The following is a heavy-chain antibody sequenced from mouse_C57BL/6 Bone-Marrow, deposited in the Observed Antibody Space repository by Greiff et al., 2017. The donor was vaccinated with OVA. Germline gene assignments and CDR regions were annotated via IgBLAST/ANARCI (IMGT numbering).Heavy chain of an antibody. CDR3: ARRNGNPYAMDY. J-gene: IGHJ4*01. CDR2: IYPGSGNT. V-gene: IGHV1-76*01. D-gene: IGHD2-1*01. CDR1: GYTFTDYY. Sequence: VQLQQSGAELVRPGASVKLSCKASGYTFTDYYINWVKQRPGQGLEWIARIYPGSGNTYYNEKFKGKATLTAEKSSSTAYMQLSSLTSEDSAVYFCARRNGNPYAMDYWGQGTSVTVSS.